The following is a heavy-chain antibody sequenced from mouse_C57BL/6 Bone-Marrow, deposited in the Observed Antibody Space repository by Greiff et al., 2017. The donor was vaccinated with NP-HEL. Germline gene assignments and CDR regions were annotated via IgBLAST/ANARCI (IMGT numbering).Heavy chain of an antibody. CDR3: AIRDYAPFAY. CDR1: GYTFTSYW. CDR2: IHPNSGST. Sequence: VQLQQSGAELVKPGASVKLSCKASGYTFTSYWMHWVKQRPGQGLEWIGMIHPNSGSTNYNEKFKSKATLTVDKSSSTAYMQLSSLTSEDSAVYYCAIRDYAPFAYWGQGTLVTVSA. D-gene: IGHD2-4*01. V-gene: IGHV1-64*01. J-gene: IGHJ3*01.